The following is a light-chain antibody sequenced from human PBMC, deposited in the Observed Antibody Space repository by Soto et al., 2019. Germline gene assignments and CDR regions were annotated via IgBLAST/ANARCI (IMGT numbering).Light chain of an antibody. CDR3: SSYAASNNFYFV. V-gene: IGLV2-8*01. Sequence: QSALTQPPSASGSPGQSVTISCTGTSSDVGGYNYVSWYHQYPGRAPKLMIYEVTKRPSGVPDRFSGSKSGNTASLTVSGIQAEDEADYYCSSYAASNNFYFVFGGGTKVTVL. CDR2: EVT. CDR1: SSDVGGYNY. J-gene: IGLJ3*02.